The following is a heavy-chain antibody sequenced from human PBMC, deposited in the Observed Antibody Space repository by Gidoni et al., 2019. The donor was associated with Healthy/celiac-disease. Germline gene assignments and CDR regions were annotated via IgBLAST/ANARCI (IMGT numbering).Heavy chain of an antibody. CDR2: INHSGST. J-gene: IGHJ4*02. D-gene: IGHD5-18*01. CDR1: GGSFSGYY. CDR3: ARRGYSYGLTGFDY. Sequence: QVQLQQWGAGLLKPSETLSLTCAVYGGSFSGYYWSWILQPPGKGLEWIGEINHSGSTNYNPSLKSRVTISVDTSKNQFSLKLSSVTAADTAVYYCARRGYSYGLTGFDYWGQGTLVTVSS. V-gene: IGHV4-34*01.